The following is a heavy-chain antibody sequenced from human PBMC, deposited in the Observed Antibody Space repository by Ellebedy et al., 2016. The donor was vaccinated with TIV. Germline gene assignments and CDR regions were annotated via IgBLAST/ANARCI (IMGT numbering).Heavy chain of an antibody. Sequence: ASVKVSCKTSGYIFTAYYIHWVRQAPGQGLEWMGWINPDSGGTNLPQKFQGRVTMTRDTSVNTGYMELSRLESDDTAVYYCARTFFDWSNWYNDYYYGMDVWGQGTTVTVSS. CDR3: ARTFFDWSNWYNDYYYGMDV. D-gene: IGHD1/OR15-1a*01. CDR1: GYIFTAYY. J-gene: IGHJ6*02. CDR2: INPDSGGT. V-gene: IGHV1-2*02.